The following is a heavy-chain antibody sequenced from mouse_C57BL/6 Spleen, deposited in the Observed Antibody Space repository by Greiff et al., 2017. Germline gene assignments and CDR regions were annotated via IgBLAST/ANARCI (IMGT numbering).Heavy chain of an antibody. CDR1: GYSITSGYY. D-gene: IGHD2-3*01. CDR2: ISYDGSN. CDR3: ARGGYDLPMDY. Sequence: EESGPGLVKPSQSLSLTCSVTGYSITSGYYWNWIRQFPGNKLEWMGYISYDGSNNYNPSLKNRISITRDTSKNQFFLKLNSVTTEDTATYYCARGGYDLPMDYWGQGTSVTVSS. V-gene: IGHV3-6*01. J-gene: IGHJ4*01.